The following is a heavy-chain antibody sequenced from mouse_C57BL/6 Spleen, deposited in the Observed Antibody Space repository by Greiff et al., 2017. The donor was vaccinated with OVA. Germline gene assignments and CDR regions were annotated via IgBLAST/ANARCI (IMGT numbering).Heavy chain of an antibody. J-gene: IGHJ2*01. CDR1: GYTFTDYE. D-gene: IGHD1-1*01. V-gene: IGHV1-15*01. CDR3: TRNYGLDY. CDR2: IDPETGGT. Sequence: QVQLQQSGAELVRPGASVTLSCKASGYTFTDYEMHWVKQTPVHGLEWIGAIDPETGGTAYNQKFTGKAILTADKSSSTAYMELRSLTSEDSAVYYCTRNYGLDYWGQGTTLTVSS.